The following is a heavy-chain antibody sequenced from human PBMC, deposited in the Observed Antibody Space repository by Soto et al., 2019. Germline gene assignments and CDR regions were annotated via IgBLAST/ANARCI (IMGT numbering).Heavy chain of an antibody. J-gene: IGHJ6*02. CDR3: ARDKGYYYYGMDV. Sequence: SETLSLTCTVSGVSISRYCWSWIRQPPGKGLEWIGYIYYSGSTNYNPSLKSRVTISVDTSKNQFSLKLSSVTAADTAVYYCARDKGYYYYGMDVWGQGTTVTVSS. CDR2: IYYSGST. V-gene: IGHV4-59*01. CDR1: GVSISRYC.